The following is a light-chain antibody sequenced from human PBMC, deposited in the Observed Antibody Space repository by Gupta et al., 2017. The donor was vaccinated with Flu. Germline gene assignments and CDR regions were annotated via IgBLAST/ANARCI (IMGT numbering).Light chain of an antibody. Sequence: NYVYWYQQLPGTAPKLLISRTNPRPSGVPDRFSGSTSGTSASLSISGLRSEDEADYYCATWGASVLCWVFGGGTRLTVL. CDR1: NY. CDR3: ATWGASVLCWV. J-gene: IGLJ3*02. V-gene: IGLV1-47*01. CDR2: RTN.